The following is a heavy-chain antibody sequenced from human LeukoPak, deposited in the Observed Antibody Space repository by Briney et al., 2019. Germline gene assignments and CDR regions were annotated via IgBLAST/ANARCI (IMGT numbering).Heavy chain of an antibody. CDR3: ARESPSSACFDY. D-gene: IGHD3-16*01. J-gene: IGHJ4*02. CDR1: GFTFSSYG. CDR2: IWYDGSNK. Sequence: QPGGSLRLSCAASGFTFSSYGMHWVRQAPGKGLEWVAVIWYDGSNKYYADSVKGRFTISRDNSKNTLYLQMNSLRAEDTAVYYCARESPSSACFDYWGQGTLVTVSS. V-gene: IGHV3-33*01.